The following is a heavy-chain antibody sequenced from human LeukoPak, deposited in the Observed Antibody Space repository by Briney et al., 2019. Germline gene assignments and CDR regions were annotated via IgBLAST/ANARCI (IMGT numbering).Heavy chain of an antibody. CDR2: INHSGST. Sequence: KTSETLSLTCAVYGGSFSGYYWSWIRQPPGKGLEWIGEINHSGSTNYNPSLKSRVTISVDTSKNQFSLKLSSVTAADTAVYYCARGMNGSYVRGYYFDYWGQGTLVTVSS. CDR3: ARGMNGSYVRGYYFDY. D-gene: IGHD1-26*01. CDR1: GGSFSGYY. J-gene: IGHJ4*02. V-gene: IGHV4-34*01.